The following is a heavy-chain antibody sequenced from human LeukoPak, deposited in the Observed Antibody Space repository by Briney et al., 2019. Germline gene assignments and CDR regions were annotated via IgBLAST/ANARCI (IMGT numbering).Heavy chain of an antibody. CDR1: GGSISSSNW. CDR2: IYHSGST. J-gene: IGHJ3*02. CDR3: AREPPRVVVVPAANYAFDI. Sequence: SGTLSLPCAVSGGSISSSNWWSWVRQPPGKGLEWIGEIYHSGSTNYNPSLKSRVTISVDKSKNQFSLKLSSVTAADTAVYYCAREPPRVVVVPAANYAFDIWGQGTMVTVSS. D-gene: IGHD2-2*01. V-gene: IGHV4-4*02.